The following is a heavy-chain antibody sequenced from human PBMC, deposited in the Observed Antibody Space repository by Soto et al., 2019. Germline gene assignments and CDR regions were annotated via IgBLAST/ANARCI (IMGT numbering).Heavy chain of an antibody. D-gene: IGHD3-3*01. V-gene: IGHV1-69*06. CDR1: GGTFSSYA. J-gene: IGHJ6*02. CDR2: IIPIFGTA. Sequence: SVKVSCKASGGTFSSYAISWVRQAPGQGLEWMGGIIPIFGTANYAQKFQGRVTVTADKSTSTAYMELSSLRSEDTAVYYCARRRAGDFWSGYSPYGMDVWGQGTTVTVSS. CDR3: ARRRAGDFWSGYSPYGMDV.